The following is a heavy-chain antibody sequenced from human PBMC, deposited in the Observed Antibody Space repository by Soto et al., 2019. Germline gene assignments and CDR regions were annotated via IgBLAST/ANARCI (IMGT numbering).Heavy chain of an antibody. CDR2: ISGSGGST. Sequence: EVQLLESGGGLVQPGGSLRLSCAASGFTFSSYAMSWVGQAPGKGLEWVSAISGSGGSTYYADSVKGRFTISRDNSKNTLYLQMNSLRAEDTAVYYCAKGRGYSGYEFDYWGQGTLVTVSS. J-gene: IGHJ4*02. CDR3: AKGRGYSGYEFDY. CDR1: GFTFSSYA. D-gene: IGHD5-12*01. V-gene: IGHV3-23*01.